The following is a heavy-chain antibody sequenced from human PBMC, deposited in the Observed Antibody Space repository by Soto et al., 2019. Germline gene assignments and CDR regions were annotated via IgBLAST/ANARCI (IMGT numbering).Heavy chain of an antibody. Sequence: PGGSLRLSCAASGFTFSSYAMSWVRQAPGKGLEWVSAISGSGGSTYYADSVKGRFTISRDNSKNTLYLQMNSLRAEDTAVYYCAKRATYYYDSSGYYPTFDYWGQGTLVTVSS. CDR1: GFTFSSYA. CDR3: AKRATYYYDSSGYYPTFDY. V-gene: IGHV3-23*01. J-gene: IGHJ4*02. D-gene: IGHD3-22*01. CDR2: ISGSGGST.